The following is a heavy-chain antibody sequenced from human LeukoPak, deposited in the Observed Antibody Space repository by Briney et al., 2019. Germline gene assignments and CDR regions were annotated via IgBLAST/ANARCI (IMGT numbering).Heavy chain of an antibody. CDR2: ISYDGSNK. CDR3: ARGRGYSYGAFDY. Sequence: GRSLRLSCAASRFTFSSYAMHWVRQAPGKGLEWVAVISYDGSNKYYADSVKGRFTISRDNSKNTLYLQMNSLRAEDTAVYYCARGRGYSYGAFDYWGQGTLVTVSS. CDR1: RFTFSSYA. D-gene: IGHD5-18*01. J-gene: IGHJ4*02. V-gene: IGHV3-30*04.